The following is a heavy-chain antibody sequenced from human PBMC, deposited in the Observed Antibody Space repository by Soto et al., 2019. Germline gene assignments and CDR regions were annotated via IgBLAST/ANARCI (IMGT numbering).Heavy chain of an antibody. CDR1: GGSVNAYY. CDR2: IFSSGST. CDR3: ARDNFYGPYGMDV. D-gene: IGHD3-10*01. V-gene: IGHV4-59*02. Sequence: SETLSLTCTVSGGSVNAYYWSWIRQPPGKGLEWIGYIFSSGSTNYNPSLKSRVTLSVNTSRNQFSLKLNSVTAADTAVYYCARDNFYGPYGMDVWGQGITVTVSS. J-gene: IGHJ6*02.